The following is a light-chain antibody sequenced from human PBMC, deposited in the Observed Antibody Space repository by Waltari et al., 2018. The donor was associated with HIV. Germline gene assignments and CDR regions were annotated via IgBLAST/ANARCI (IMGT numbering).Light chain of an antibody. CDR2: DAS. V-gene: IGKV3-11*01. CDR3: QQRSNWPLT. J-gene: IGKJ4*01. CDR1: QSVSSY. Sequence: EIVLTQSPVTLSLSPGERAPLSCRASQSVSSYLAWYQQKPGQVPKLLIYDASNRATGIPARFSGSGSGTDFTLTISSLEPEDFAVYYCQQRSNWPLTFGGGTKVEIK.